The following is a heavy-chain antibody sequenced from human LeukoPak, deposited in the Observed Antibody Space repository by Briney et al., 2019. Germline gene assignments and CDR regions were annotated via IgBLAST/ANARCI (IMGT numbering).Heavy chain of an antibody. CDR2: IVGDGGST. CDR3: AKTHSSSWHLLDF. V-gene: IGHV3-23*01. Sequence: GGSLRLSCAASGFPFSSYAMSWVRQAPGKGLEWVSAIVGDGGSTYYADSVKGRFTISRDNSNNTLYLQMNNLRAEDTAVYYCAKTHSSSWHLLDFWGQGTLVTASS. J-gene: IGHJ4*02. CDR1: GFPFSSYA. D-gene: IGHD6-13*01.